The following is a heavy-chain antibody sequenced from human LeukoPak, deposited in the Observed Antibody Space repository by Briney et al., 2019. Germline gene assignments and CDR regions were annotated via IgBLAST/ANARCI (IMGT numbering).Heavy chain of an antibody. J-gene: IGHJ4*02. CDR2: TDRSDSTT. CDR3: ARGHFGLDY. CDR1: GFTFSDYY. Sequence: GGSLRLSCAASGFTFSDYYMSWIRQAPGKGLEWVSYTDRSDSTTNYADSVKGRFTISRDNAKNSLYLQMHSLRAEDTALYYCARGHFGLDYWGQGTLVTVSS. V-gene: IGHV3-11*01. D-gene: IGHD3-10*01.